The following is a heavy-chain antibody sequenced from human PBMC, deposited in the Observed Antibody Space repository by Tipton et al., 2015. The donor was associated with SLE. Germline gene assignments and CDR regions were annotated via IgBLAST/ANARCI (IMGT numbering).Heavy chain of an antibody. V-gene: IGHV3-23*01. D-gene: IGHD3-3*01. J-gene: IGHJ3*02. CDR1: GFIFSEFA. CDR2: ITGPGVGT. Sequence: SLRLSCAASGFIFSEFAMNWVRQTPGKGLEWVSDITGPGVGTYYADSVKGHFTISRDNSKNTLYLQMNNLRPEDTAIYYCAKDAIARNGVFDAFDIWGQGAMVTVSS. CDR3: AKDAIARNGVFDAFDI.